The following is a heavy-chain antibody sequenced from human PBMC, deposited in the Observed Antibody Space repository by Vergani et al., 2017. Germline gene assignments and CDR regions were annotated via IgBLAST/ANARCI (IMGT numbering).Heavy chain of an antibody. V-gene: IGHV4-59*01. J-gene: IGHJ6*02. D-gene: IGHD4-11*01. CDR1: GGSISSYY. CDR2: IYYSGST. Sequence: QVQLQESGPGLVKPSETLSLTCTVSGGSISSYYWSWIRQPPGKGLEWIGYIYYSGSTNYNPSLKSRVTISVDTSKNQFSLKLSSVTAADTAVYYCARDYSNYGPLAGYYGMDVWGQGTTVTVSS. CDR3: ARDYSNYGPLAGYYGMDV.